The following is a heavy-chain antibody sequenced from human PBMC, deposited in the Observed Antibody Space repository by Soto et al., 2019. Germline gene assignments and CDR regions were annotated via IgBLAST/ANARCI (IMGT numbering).Heavy chain of an antibody. CDR2: INHSGST. Sequence: PSETLSLTCAVYGGSFSGYYWSWIRQPPGKGLEWIGEINHSGSTNYNPSLKSRVTISVDTSKNQFSLKLSSVTAADTAVYYCTSKFGQLLADAFEIWRQGTMVTVSS. J-gene: IGHJ3*02. V-gene: IGHV4-34*01. CDR3: TSKFGQLLADAFEI. CDR1: GGSFSGYY. D-gene: IGHD3-10*01.